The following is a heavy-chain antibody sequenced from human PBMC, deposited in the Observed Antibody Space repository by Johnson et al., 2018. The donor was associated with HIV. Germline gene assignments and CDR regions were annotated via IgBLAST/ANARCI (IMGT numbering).Heavy chain of an antibody. Sequence: QVQLVESGGGVVQPGRSLRLSCAASGFTFSSYAMHWVRQAPGKGLEWVAFIRYDGSNKYYADSVKGRFTISRDNAKNSLYLQMNSLRAEDTAVYYCASPPDAFDIWGQGTMVTVSS. CDR1: GFTFSSYA. CDR2: IRYDGSNK. J-gene: IGHJ3*02. V-gene: IGHV3-33*08. CDR3: ASPPDAFDI.